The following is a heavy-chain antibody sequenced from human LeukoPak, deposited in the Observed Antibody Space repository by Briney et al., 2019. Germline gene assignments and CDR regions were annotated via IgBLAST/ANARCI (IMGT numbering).Heavy chain of an antibody. V-gene: IGHV1-46*01. CDR1: GYTFTNYY. CDR3: ARDEATGWFDP. Sequence: ASVKVSCKASGYTFTNYYMHWVRQAPGQGLEWMGILNPSSGSTACAQKFQGRVTMTRDTSTSTVYMELSSLRSEDTAVYYCARDEATGWFDPWGQGTLVIVFS. D-gene: IGHD5-24*01. J-gene: IGHJ5*02. CDR2: LNPSSGST.